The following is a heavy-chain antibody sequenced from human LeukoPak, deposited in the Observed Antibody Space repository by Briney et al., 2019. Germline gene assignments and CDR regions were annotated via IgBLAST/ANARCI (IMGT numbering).Heavy chain of an antibody. D-gene: IGHD3-3*01. CDR3: ARVNDFWSGFFDY. J-gene: IGHJ4*02. CDR1: GFTFSSYA. CDR2: ISYDGSNK. V-gene: IGHV3-30-3*01. Sequence: PGRSLRLSCAASGFTFSSYAMHWVRQAPGKGLEWVAVISYDGSNKYYADSVKGRFTISRDSSKNTLYLQMNSLRAEDTAVYYCARVNDFWSGFFDYWGQGTLVTVSS.